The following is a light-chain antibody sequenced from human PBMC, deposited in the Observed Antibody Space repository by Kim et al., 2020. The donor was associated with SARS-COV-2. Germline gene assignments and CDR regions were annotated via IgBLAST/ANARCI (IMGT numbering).Light chain of an antibody. CDR3: CSYAGSYTLWV. Sequence: QSVPSACTGTSSDVGGSNYVSWYQQHPGKAPKLMIYDVSKRPSGVPDRFSGSKSGNAASLTISGLQAEDEADYYCCSYAGSYTLWVFGGGTKVTVL. V-gene: IGLV2-11*01. J-gene: IGLJ3*02. CDR1: SSDVGGSNY. CDR2: DVS.